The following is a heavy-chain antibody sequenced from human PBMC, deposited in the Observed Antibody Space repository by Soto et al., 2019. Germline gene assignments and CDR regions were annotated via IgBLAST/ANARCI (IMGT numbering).Heavy chain of an antibody. J-gene: IGHJ5*02. CDR1: GYSFTIYC. D-gene: IGHD3-10*01. V-gene: IGHV5-10-1*01. Sequence: GESLKISGKGSGYSFTIYCISWVLQRPGKGLEWMGRIDPSDSYTNYSPSFQGHVTISADKSISTAYLQWSSLKASDTAMYYCARRPGVRGYGFDPWGQGTLVTVSS. CDR2: IDPSDSYT. CDR3: ARRPGVRGYGFDP.